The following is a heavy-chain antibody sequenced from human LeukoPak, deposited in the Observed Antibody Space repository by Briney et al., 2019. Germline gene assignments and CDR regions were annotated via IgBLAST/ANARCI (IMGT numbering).Heavy chain of an antibody. CDR1: GGTFSSYA. CDR2: IIPILGIA. V-gene: IGHV1-69*04. D-gene: IGHD3-3*01. Sequence: ASVKVSCKASGGTFSSYAISWVRQAPGQGLEWMGRIIPILGIASYAQKFQGRVTITADKSTSTAYMELSSLRSEDTAVYYCASGPSGREVDYCGQGTLVTVSS. J-gene: IGHJ4*02. CDR3: ASGPSGREVDY.